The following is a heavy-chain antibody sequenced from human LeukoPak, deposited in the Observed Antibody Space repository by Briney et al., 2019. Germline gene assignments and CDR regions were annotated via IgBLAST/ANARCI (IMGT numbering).Heavy chain of an antibody. CDR3: AKAFNYGSGYNYKTFDS. J-gene: IGHJ4*02. D-gene: IGHD3-10*01. Sequence: PGRSLRLSCAASGFTFSYYAMSWVRQAPGEGLEWVSGITGTDGSTHYADSVKGRFTISRDNSKSALYLQMNSLRAEDTALYYCAKAFNYGSGYNYKTFDSWGQGTLVTVSS. CDR2: ITGTDGST. V-gene: IGHV3-23*01. CDR1: GFTFSYYA.